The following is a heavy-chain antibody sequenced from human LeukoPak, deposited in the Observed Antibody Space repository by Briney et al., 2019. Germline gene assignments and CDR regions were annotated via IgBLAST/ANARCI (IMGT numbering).Heavy chain of an antibody. Sequence: GGSLSLSCAPSVFALYEYAVHWAPQSPGKGVEWFSLFGEDGGNTHYADSVKGRCTISRDNTKNSLYLQMNSLRTEDTALYYCAKDFYYGSGSVDYWGQGTLVTVSS. D-gene: IGHD3-10*01. J-gene: IGHJ4*02. CDR2: FGEDGGNT. V-gene: IGHV3-43*02. CDR3: AKDFYYGSGSVDY. CDR1: VFALYEYA.